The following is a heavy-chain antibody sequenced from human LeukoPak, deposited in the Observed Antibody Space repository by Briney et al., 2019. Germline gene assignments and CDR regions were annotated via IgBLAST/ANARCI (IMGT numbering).Heavy chain of an antibody. CDR2: ISYDGSNK. D-gene: IGHD3-9*01. J-gene: IGHJ4*02. Sequence: PGRSLRLSCAASGFTFSSYGMHWVRQAPGKGLEWVAVISYDGSNKYYADSVKGRFTISRDNSKNTLYLQMNSLRAEDTAVYYCAKDLHFDWLLQSPFDYWGQGTLVTVSS. CDR1: GFTFSSYG. CDR3: AKDLHFDWLLQSPFDY. V-gene: IGHV3-30*18.